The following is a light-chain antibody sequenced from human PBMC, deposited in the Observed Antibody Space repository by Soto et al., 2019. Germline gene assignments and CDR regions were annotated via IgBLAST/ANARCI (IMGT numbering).Light chain of an antibody. CDR1: SSNIGAGYD. CDR2: GNS. CDR3: QSYDSSLNPHVV. Sequence: QSLLTQPPSVSGAPGQRVTISCTGSSSNIGAGYDVHWYQQLPGTAPKLLIYGNSNRPSGVPDRFSGSKSGTSASLAITGLQAEDEADYYCQSYDSSLNPHVVFGGGTKLTVL. V-gene: IGLV1-40*01. J-gene: IGLJ2*01.